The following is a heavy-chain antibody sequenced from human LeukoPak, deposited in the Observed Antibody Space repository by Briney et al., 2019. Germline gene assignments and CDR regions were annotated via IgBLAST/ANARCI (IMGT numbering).Heavy chain of an antibody. CDR1: GGTFSSYA. CDR3: ARGYCSGGSCYSYYYYNYMDV. CDR2: IIPIFGTA. V-gene: IGHV1-69*06. J-gene: IGHJ6*03. Sequence: SVKVSCKASGGTFSSYAISWVRQAPGQGLEWMGGIIPIFGTANYAQKFQGRVTITADKSTSTAYMELSSLRSEDTAVYYCARGYCSGGSCYSYYYYNYMDVWGKGTTVTVSS. D-gene: IGHD2-15*01.